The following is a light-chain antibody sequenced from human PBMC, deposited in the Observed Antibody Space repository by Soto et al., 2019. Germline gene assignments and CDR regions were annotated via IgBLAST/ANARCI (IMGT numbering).Light chain of an antibody. CDR2: AAS. CDR3: QNYDSAPLT. CDR1: QSITNQ. V-gene: IGKV1-27*01. J-gene: IGKJ5*01. Sequence: DIQMTQSPSSLSASVGNRVTITCRTSQSITNQLGWYQQKPGKAPKVLIYAASTLQPGVPSRFSGSGSGTDFTFSINSLQPEDFATYYCQNYDSAPLTFGQGTRLEIK.